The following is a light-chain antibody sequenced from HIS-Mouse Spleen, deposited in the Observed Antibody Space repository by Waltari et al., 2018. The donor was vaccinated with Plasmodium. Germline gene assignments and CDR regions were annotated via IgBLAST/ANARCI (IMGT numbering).Light chain of an antibody. J-gene: IGLJ2*01. Sequence: QSALTQPPSASGSPGQSVTISCTGTSSDVGGYNYVSWYKQPPGKAPKLMIYEVSKRPPGVPDRFSGSKSGNTASLTVSGLQAEDEADYYCSSYAGSNNLVFGGGTKLTVL. V-gene: IGLV2-8*01. CDR1: SSDVGGYNY. CDR2: EVS. CDR3: SSYAGSNNLV.